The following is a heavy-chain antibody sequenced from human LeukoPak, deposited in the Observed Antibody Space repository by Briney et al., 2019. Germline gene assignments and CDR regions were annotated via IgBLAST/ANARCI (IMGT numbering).Heavy chain of an antibody. V-gene: IGHV3-30*18. CDR1: GFTFSSYG. J-gene: IGHJ4*02. Sequence: QPGRSLRLSCAASGFTFSSYGMHWVRQAPGKGLEWVAVISYDGSNKYYADSVKGRFTISRDNSKNTLYLQMESLRSEDTAVYYCAEGGKWSSDWISPYDYWGQGTLVTVSS. D-gene: IGHD6-19*01. CDR2: ISYDGSNK. CDR3: AEGGKWSSDWISPYDY.